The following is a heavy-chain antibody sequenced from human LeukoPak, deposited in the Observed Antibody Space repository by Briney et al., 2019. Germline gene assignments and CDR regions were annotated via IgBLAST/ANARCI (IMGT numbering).Heavy chain of an antibody. CDR2: IKQDGSVK. J-gene: IGHJ4*02. CDR3: ARDFGGDSNNFDY. Sequence: GGSLRLSCAASGLSFSDHWMTWVRHPPGKGLEWVATIKQDGSVKYYLDSVKGRFTISRDNAKNSLYLQMNSLRAEDTAVYYCARDFGGDSNNFDYWGQGTLVTVSS. D-gene: IGHD4-23*01. CDR1: GLSFSDHW. V-gene: IGHV3-7*01.